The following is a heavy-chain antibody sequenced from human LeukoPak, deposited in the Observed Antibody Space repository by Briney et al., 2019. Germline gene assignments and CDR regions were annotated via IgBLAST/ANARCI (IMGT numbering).Heavy chain of an antibody. J-gene: IGHJ5*02. CDR1: GGAISGTSYY. Sequence: SETLSLTCTVSGGAISGTSYYWSWIRQPPGKGLEWIGYIYYSGTTNYNPSLTSRVTMSVATSKNQFSLQLSSVTAADTAVYYCASGGYYYGSGSPSYYDPWGQGTLVTVSS. CDR2: IYYSGTT. V-gene: IGHV4-61*05. CDR3: ASGGYYYGSGSPSYYDP. D-gene: IGHD3-10*01.